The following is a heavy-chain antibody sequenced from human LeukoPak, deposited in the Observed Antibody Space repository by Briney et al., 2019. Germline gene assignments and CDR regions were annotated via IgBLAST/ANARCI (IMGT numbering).Heavy chain of an antibody. V-gene: IGHV3-74*01. CDR1: GFTFSNYW. J-gene: IGHJ4*02. D-gene: IGHD3-22*01. Sequence: PGGSLRLSCVASGFTFSNYWMHWVRQAPGKGLVWVSRIKSDGSNTNYADSVKGRFTISKDNSKNTLYMRMSSLRAEDTAVYYCAKRRYDSSGHFDSWGQGTLVTVSS. CDR2: IKSDGSNT. CDR3: AKRRYDSSGHFDS.